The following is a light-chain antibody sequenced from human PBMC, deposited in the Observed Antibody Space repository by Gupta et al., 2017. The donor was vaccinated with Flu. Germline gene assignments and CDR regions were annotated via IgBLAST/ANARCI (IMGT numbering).Light chain of an antibody. CDR3: QQRSNWLT. V-gene: IGKV3-11*01. CDR2: DAS. Sequence: PGERATRSCRASQNVNRYLDWYQQRPGQAPRLLIYDASDRATGIPAKFSGSGSGTDFTLTISSLDPEDFAVYYCQQRSNWLTFGGGTMVEIK. CDR1: QNVNRY. J-gene: IGKJ4*01.